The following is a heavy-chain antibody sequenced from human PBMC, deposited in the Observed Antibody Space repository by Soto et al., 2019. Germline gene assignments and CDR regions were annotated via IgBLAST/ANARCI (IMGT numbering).Heavy chain of an antibody. D-gene: IGHD2-8*01. V-gene: IGHV1-8*01. CDR1: GYTFTSYD. CDR3: ARNRGRTFVLMVYAIGGSPWFDP. Sequence: ASVKVSCKASGYTFTSYDINWVRQATGQGLEWMGWMNPNSGNTGYAQKFQGRVTMTRNTSISTAYMELSSLRSEDTAVYYCARNRGRTFVLMVYAIGGSPWFDPWGQGTLVTVSS. CDR2: MNPNSGNT. J-gene: IGHJ5*02.